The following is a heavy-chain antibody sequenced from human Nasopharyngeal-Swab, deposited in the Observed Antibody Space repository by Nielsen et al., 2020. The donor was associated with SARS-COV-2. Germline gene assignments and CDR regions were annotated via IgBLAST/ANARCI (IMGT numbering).Heavy chain of an antibody. J-gene: IGHJ3*02. CDR1: GGTFSSYD. Sequence: ASVKVSCKASGGTFSSYDISWVRRAPGQGLEWMGWISSYYDNTNYAQKLQGIVTLTTDTSTSTAYIELRSLRSDDTAVYYCASDRRTEGHSFDIWGQGTMVTVSS. V-gene: IGHV1-18*01. CDR3: ASDRRTEGHSFDI. CDR2: ISSYYDNT.